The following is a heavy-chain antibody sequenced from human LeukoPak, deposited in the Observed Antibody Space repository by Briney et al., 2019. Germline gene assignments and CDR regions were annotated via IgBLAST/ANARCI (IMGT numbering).Heavy chain of an antibody. CDR1: GFTVSSNY. D-gene: IGHD5-24*01. CDR3: ARGLKDDYHLDY. Sequence: GGSLRLSCAASGFTVSSNYMTWVRQAPGEGLEWVSVIYSVVTTYYADSVKGRFTTSRDNSKNTLYLQMNSLRGEDTAVYYCARGLKDDYHLDYWGQGTLVTVSS. J-gene: IGHJ4*02. V-gene: IGHV3-66*02. CDR2: IYSVVTT.